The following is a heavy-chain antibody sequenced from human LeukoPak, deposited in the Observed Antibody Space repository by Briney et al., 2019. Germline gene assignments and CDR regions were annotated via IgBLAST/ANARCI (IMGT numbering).Heavy chain of an antibody. V-gene: IGHV3-21*01. CDR2: ISGSGGST. CDR3: TRDLSSSSTAYLQH. Sequence: GGSLRLSCAASGFTFSNYWMHWVRQAPGKGLVWVSAISGSGGSTYYADSVKGRFTISRDNAKNSLYLQMNSLRAEDTAVYYCTRDLSSSSTAYLQHWGQGTLVTVSS. CDR1: GFTFSNYW. D-gene: IGHD6-6*01. J-gene: IGHJ1*01.